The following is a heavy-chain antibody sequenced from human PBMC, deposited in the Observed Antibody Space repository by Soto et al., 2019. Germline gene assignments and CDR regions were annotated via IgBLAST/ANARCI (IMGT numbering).Heavy chain of an antibody. CDR2: IHYSGST. V-gene: IGHV4-39*01. Sequence: SETLSLTCTVSGGSISSSSDYWGWIRQPPGKGLEWIGSIHYSGSTYYNPSLKSRVTISAGTSKNQLSLNLSSVTAADTAIYFCARVPVRKYYRAGSYQNYYFGMDVWGQGTTVTVSS. CDR1: GGSISSSSDY. CDR3: ARVPVRKYYRAGSYQNYYFGMDV. D-gene: IGHD3-10*01. J-gene: IGHJ6*02.